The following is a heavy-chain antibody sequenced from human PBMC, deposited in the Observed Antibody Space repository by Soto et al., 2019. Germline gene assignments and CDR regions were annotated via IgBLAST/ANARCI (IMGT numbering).Heavy chain of an antibody. Sequence: KTSETLSLTCAVVGDSLRGQSWNWIRQSPGKGLEWIGELDESGDTNYNPSLKSRAIISDDTSKNQFSLTLTSVTAADTAVYYCAREDSYGWSGESLDVWGQGTTVTAP. D-gene: IGHD6-19*01. CDR3: AREDSYGWSGESLDV. CDR1: GDSLRGQS. V-gene: IGHV4-34*01. J-gene: IGHJ6*02. CDR2: LDESGDT.